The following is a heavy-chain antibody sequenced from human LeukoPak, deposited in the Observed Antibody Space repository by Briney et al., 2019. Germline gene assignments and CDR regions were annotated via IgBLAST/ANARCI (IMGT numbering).Heavy chain of an antibody. CDR3: ARATHNVFVL. D-gene: IGHD1-14*01. CDR2: ISSSGSTR. V-gene: IGHV3-48*03. CDR1: GLTFYSYE. J-gene: IGHJ2*01. Sequence: GGSLRLTCAASGLTFYSYEMNWVRQAPGKGLEWVSYISSSGSTRHYADSVKGRFTISRDNANNSLYLQMNSLRAEDTAVYYCARATHNVFVLWGRGTLVTVSS.